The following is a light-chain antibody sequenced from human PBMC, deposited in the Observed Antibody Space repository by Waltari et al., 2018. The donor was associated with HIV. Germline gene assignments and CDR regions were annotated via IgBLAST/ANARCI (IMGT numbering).Light chain of an antibody. V-gene: IGLV7-46*01. CDR1: TGAVHSGHY. Sequence: QAVVPQEPSLTVSPGGTVTLTCASSTGAVHSGHYPSSFPQKPGQAPRTLIYDTSNKHSWTPARFSGSLLGGKAALTLSDAQPEDEGEYYCLLSYSGARVFGGGTKLTVL. CDR2: DTS. CDR3: LLSYSGARV. J-gene: IGLJ2*01.